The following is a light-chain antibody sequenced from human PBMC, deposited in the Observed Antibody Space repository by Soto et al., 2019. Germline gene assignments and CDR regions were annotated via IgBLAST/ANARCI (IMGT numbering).Light chain of an antibody. Sequence: EIVLTQSPGTLSLSPGERATLSCRASQSVSTYLAWYQQKPGQAPRLLIYDASNRATGIPARFSGSESGTEFTLTISSLQSEDFAVYYCQQYNNWPKMFGQGTKVDI. V-gene: IGKV3-11*01. CDR1: QSVSTY. CDR2: DAS. J-gene: IGKJ1*01. CDR3: QQYNNWPKM.